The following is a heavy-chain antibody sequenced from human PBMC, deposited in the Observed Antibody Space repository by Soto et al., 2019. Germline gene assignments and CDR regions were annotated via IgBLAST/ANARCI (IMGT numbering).Heavy chain of an antibody. J-gene: IGHJ6*02. V-gene: IGHV1-69*05. CDR2: IIPIFRTA. CDR3: ASVAPHKYYYGMDV. D-gene: IGHD2-15*01. Sequence: QVQLVQSGAEVKKPGSSVKVCCKASGGTFSSYAISWVRQAPGQGLEWMGGIIPIFRTADYKQKFQGRVTSTTDESISTANMELSSMSYEDTAVYYCASVAPHKYYYGMDVWGQGTTVTVS. CDR1: GGTFSSYA.